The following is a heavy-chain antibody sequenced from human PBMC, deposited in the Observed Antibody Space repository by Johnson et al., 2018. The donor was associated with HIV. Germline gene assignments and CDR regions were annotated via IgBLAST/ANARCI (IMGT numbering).Heavy chain of an antibody. J-gene: IGHJ3*01. CDR2: TSFDESNK. V-gene: IGHV3-30*04. Sequence: QVQLVESGGGVVQPGRSLRLSCAASGFTFSNFAMHWVRQAPGKGLEWVTFTSFDESNKYYADSVKGRFTISRDNSKNTLYLQMNGLRAEATAVYSCARGGLEYSVALGLGDAFDVWGQGTVVTVSS. D-gene: IGHD5/OR15-5a*01. CDR1: GFTFSNFA. CDR3: ARGGLEYSVALGLGDAFDV.